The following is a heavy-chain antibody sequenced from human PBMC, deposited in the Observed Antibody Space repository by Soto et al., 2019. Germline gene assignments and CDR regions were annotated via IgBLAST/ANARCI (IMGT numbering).Heavy chain of an antibody. Sequence: ASVKVSCKASGYTFTSYAMHWVRQAPGQRLEWMGWINAGNGNTKYSQKFQGRVTITRDTSASTAYMELSSLRSEDTAVYYCARALTVTTWDYYYYYYMDVWGKGTTVTVSS. CDR1: GYTFTSYA. D-gene: IGHD4-4*01. CDR2: INAGNGNT. J-gene: IGHJ6*03. CDR3: ARALTVTTWDYYYYYYMDV. V-gene: IGHV1-3*01.